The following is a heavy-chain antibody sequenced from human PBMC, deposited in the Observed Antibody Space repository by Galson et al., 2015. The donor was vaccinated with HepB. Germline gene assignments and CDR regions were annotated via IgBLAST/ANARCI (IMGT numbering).Heavy chain of an antibody. D-gene: IGHD2-2*01. CDR2: ISSNGGST. V-gene: IGHV3-64D*06. CDR3: VKAFQGAHCSSTSCYLGRYSYAFDI. CDR1: GFTFSSYA. J-gene: IGHJ3*02. Sequence: SLRLSCAASGFTFSSYAMHWVRQAPGKGLEYVSAISSNGGSTYYADSMKGRFTISRDNSKNTLYLQMSSLRAEDTAVYYCVKAFQGAHCSSTSCYLGRYSYAFDIWGQGTMVTVSS.